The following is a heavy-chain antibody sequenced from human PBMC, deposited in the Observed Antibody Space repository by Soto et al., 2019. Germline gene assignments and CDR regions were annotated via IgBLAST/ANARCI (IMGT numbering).Heavy chain of an antibody. CDR1: GGSISSGGYS. V-gene: IGHV4-30-2*01. Sequence: PSETLSLTCAVSGGSISSGGYSWSWIRQPPGKGLEWIGYMYHSGSTYYNPSLKSRVTISIDRSKNQFSLKLSSVTAADTAVYYCARTWLETGTTYVWNYYYYYGTDVCGQGTMVTVSS. CDR3: ARTWLETGTTYVWNYYYYYGTDV. CDR2: MYHSGST. J-gene: IGHJ6*02. D-gene: IGHD1-1*01.